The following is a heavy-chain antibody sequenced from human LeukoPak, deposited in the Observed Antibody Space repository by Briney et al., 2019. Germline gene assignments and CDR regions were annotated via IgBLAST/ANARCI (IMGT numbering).Heavy chain of an antibody. V-gene: IGHV3-30*04. CDR3: ARGRYSYGYVDY. D-gene: IGHD5-18*01. Sequence: GGSLRLSCAASGFTLSTHVVHWVRQSPGKGLEWVGVISYDGTNKYYVDSVKGRFTMSRDNSKNTLYLQMDSLRGEDTAVYYCARGRYSYGYVDYWGQGTLVTVSS. CDR1: GFTLSTHV. J-gene: IGHJ4*02. CDR2: ISYDGTNK.